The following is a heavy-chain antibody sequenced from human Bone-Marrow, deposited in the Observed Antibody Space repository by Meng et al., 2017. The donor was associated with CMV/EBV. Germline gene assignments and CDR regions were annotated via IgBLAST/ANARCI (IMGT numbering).Heavy chain of an antibody. CDR3: AGLLLGYGGRGP. CDR2: AVYGGNT. V-gene: IGHV4-61*01. Sequence: TVPVGSLNIGSFHGNWVRERPWKGLEWIGKAVYGGNTTNNPSVKGRLKISVGTSKIRFSLNFNSVTAADTAIYYCAGLLLGYGGRGPWGQGTLVTVSS. CDR1: VGSLNIGSFH. J-gene: IGHJ5*02. D-gene: IGHD3-22*01.